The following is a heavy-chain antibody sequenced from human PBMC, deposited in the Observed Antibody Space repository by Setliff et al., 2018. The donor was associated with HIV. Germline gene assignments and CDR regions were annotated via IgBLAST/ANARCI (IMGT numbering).Heavy chain of an antibody. CDR3: ARQLSNSLES. CDR1: GYTFTDYF. V-gene: IGHV1-2*02. Sequence: ASVKVSCKSSGYTFTDYFMHWVRRAPGQGLEWMGWISPDNANTRISQRFRGSVTMTRDRSINTAYMEFSGLTSDDTAVYYCARQLSNSLESWGQGTPVTVSS. J-gene: IGHJ4*02. CDR2: ISPDNANT. D-gene: IGHD1-1*01.